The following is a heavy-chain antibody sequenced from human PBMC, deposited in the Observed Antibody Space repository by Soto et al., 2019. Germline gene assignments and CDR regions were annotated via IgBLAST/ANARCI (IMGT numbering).Heavy chain of an antibody. Sequence: ASVKVSCKASGYTFTSYYMHWVRQAPGQGLEWMGIINPSGGSTSYAQKFQGRVTMARDTSVSTAYMELSSLKSDDTAVYYCARPKYGETYFDSWGQGTVVTVSS. V-gene: IGHV1-46*01. CDR1: GYTFTSYY. CDR2: INPSGGST. J-gene: IGHJ4*02. CDR3: ARPKYGETYFDS. D-gene: IGHD2-21*01.